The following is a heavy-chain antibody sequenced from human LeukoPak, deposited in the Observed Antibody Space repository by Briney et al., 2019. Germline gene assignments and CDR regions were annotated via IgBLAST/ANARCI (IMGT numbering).Heavy chain of an antibody. V-gene: IGHV3-7*01. J-gene: IGHJ5*02. CDR1: GFTFSSYL. D-gene: IGHD6-19*01. CDR3: ARGRAVAGLKFDP. CDR2: IKQEGSEK. Sequence: GGSLRLSCAASGFTFSSYLMSWVRQAPGKGVGWVANIKQEGSEKYYVYSVKGRFTISRDNAKNSLYLQMNSLRAEDTAVYYCARGRAVAGLKFDPWGQGTLVTVSS.